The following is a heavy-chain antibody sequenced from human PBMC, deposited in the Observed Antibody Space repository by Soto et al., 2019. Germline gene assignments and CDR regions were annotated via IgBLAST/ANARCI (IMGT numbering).Heavy chain of an antibody. D-gene: IGHD4-17*01. CDR3: AKAGMTTVLTGADY. Sequence: QPGGSLRLSCAASGFTFSSYAMSWVRQAPGKGLEWVSAISGSGGSTYYADSVKGRFTIPRDNSKNTLYLQMNSLRAEDTAVYYCAKAGMTTVLTGADYWGQGTLVTVS. J-gene: IGHJ4*02. CDR2: ISGSGGST. CDR1: GFTFSSYA. V-gene: IGHV3-23*01.